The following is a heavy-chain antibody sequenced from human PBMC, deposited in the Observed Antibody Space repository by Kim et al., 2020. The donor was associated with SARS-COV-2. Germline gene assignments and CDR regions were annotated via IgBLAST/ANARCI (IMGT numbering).Heavy chain of an antibody. D-gene: IGHD3-10*01. J-gene: IGHJ6*02. V-gene: IGHV3-30*01. CDR3: ARANSGSYYYGMDV. Sequence: ADSVEGRFTISRDNSKNTLYLQMNSLRAEDTAVYYCARANSGSYYYGMDVWGQGTTVTVSS.